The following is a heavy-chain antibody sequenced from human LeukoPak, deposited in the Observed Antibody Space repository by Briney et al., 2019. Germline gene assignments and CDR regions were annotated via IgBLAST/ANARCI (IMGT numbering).Heavy chain of an antibody. CDR3: ARWITMVRGVIIDAFDI. Sequence: ASVKVSCRASGYTFTSYAMNWVRQAPGQGLEWMGWINTNTGNPTYAQGFTGRFVFSLDTSVSTAYLQISSLKAEDTAVYYCARWITMVRGVIIDAFDIWGQGTMVTVSS. D-gene: IGHD3-10*01. CDR1: GYTFTSYA. V-gene: IGHV7-4-1*02. J-gene: IGHJ3*02. CDR2: INTNTGNP.